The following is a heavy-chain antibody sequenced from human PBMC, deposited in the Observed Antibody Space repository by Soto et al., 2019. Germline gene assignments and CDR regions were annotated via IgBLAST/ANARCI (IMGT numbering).Heavy chain of an antibody. J-gene: IGHJ5*02. CDR2: INPDTGDT. V-gene: IGHV1-2*02. Sequence: ASVKVSCKTSGYTFTAYYIHWVRQAPGQGLEWMGWINPDTGDTRSIRKFQGRVTMTRDASITTVYMVLSRLTTDDTAVYYCARGPYKNWFAPWGQGTLVTVSS. CDR1: GYTFTAYY. CDR3: ARGPYKNWFAP. D-gene: IGHD1-20*01.